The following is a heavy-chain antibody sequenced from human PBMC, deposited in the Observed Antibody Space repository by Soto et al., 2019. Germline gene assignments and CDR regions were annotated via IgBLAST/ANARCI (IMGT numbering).Heavy chain of an antibody. Sequence: EVQLVQSGAEVKKAGESLKISCKGSGYSFSNNWVGWVRQMPGKGLEWMGIMHPGDSDTRYSPSFQGQVTISADKSINTAARQWSSLKPSDSAMYYCARHNRYSSTWFEGWFDPWGQGTLVTVSS. V-gene: IGHV5-51*03. D-gene: IGHD6-13*01. CDR3: ARHNRYSSTWFEGWFDP. CDR1: GYSFSNNW. CDR2: MHPGDSDT. J-gene: IGHJ5*02.